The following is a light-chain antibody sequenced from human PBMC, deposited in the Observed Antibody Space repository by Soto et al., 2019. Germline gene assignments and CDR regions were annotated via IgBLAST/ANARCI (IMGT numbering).Light chain of an antibody. CDR1: QSLVSSDGNTY. CDR3: MQGTHWPWT. CDR2: KVS. Sequence: DVVMTQSPLSLPVTLGQPASISCRCSQSLVSSDGNTYLIWFQQKPGQSPRRLIYKVSNRDSGVPDRFSGSGSGTEFTLEISGVEAEDVGVYYCMQGTHWPWTFGQGTKVEIK. J-gene: IGKJ1*01. V-gene: IGKV2-30*01.